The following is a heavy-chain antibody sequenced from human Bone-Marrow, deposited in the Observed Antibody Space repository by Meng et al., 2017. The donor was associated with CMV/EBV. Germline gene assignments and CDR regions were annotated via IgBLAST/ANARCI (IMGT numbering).Heavy chain of an antibody. V-gene: IGHV3-9*01. CDR3: AKDRYYYGSGILWP. CDR1: GFTFDDYA. Sequence: SLKISCAASGFTFDDYAMHWVRQAPGKGLEWVSGISWNSGSIGYADSVKGRFTISRDNAKNSLYLQMNSLRAEDTAVYYCAKDRYYYGSGILWPWGQGTLVTVSS. CDR2: ISWNSGSI. D-gene: IGHD3-10*01. J-gene: IGHJ1*01.